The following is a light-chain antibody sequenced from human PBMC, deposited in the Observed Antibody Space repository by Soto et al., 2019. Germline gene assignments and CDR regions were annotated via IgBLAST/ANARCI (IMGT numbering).Light chain of an antibody. J-gene: IGKJ1*01. CDR3: QHYNSYSEA. V-gene: IGKV1-5*03. Sequence: DIQMTQSPSSLSASVRDRVTITCRASQTISSWLAWYQQKPGKAPKLLIYKASTLKSGVPSRFSGSGSGTEFTLTISSLQPDNFATYYCQHYNSYSEALGQGTKVDIK. CDR2: KAS. CDR1: QTISSW.